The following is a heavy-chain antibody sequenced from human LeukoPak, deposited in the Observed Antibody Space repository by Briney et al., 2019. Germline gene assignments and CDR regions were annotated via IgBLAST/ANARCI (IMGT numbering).Heavy chain of an antibody. Sequence: SETLSLTCTVSGDSINDYYWGWIRHPPGKGLERIGNIYYSGRTKYNPSPQSRVTISVDTSKYQFSLKLSSVTAADTAVYYCARRRAEGGSNGHYNWFDPWGQGTLVTVYS. J-gene: IGHJ5*02. CDR2: IYYSGRT. CDR1: GDSINDYY. V-gene: IGHV4-59*08. D-gene: IGHD6-13*01. CDR3: ARRRAEGGSNGHYNWFDP.